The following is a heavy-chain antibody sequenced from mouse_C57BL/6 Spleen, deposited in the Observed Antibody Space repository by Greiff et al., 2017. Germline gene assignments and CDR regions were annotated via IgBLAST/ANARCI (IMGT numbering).Heavy chain of an antibody. Sequence: QVQLKQSGAELVRPGASVTLSCKASGYTFTDYEMHWVKQTPVHGLEWIGAIDPETGGTAYNQKFKGKAILTADKSSSTAYMELRSLTSEDSAVYYCTRDYYYDYAYWGQGTLVTVSA. V-gene: IGHV1-15*01. CDR2: IDPETGGT. CDR3: TRDYYYDYAY. CDR1: GYTFTDYE. D-gene: IGHD2-4*01. J-gene: IGHJ3*01.